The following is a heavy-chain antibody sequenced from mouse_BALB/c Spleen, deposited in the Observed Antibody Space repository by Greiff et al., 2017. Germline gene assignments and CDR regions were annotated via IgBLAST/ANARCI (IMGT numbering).Heavy chain of an antibody. Sequence: DVHLVESGGGLVQPGGSRKLSCAASGFTFSSFGMHWVRQAPEKGLEWVAYISSGSSTIYYADTVKGRFTISRDNPKNTLFLQMTSLRSEDTAMYYCARSELGRYYFDYWGQGTTLTVSS. CDR1: GFTFSSFG. V-gene: IGHV5-17*02. J-gene: IGHJ2*01. D-gene: IGHD4-1*01. CDR2: ISSGSSTI. CDR3: ARSELGRYYFDY.